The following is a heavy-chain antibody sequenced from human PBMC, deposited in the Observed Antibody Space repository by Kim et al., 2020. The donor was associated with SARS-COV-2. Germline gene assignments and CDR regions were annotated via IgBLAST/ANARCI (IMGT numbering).Heavy chain of an antibody. D-gene: IGHD4-4*01. CDR3: ARSYYSTPTYYYYGMDV. CDR2: IWYDGSNK. Sequence: GGSLRLSCAASGFTFSSYGMHWVRQAPGKGLEWVAVIWYDGSNKYYADSVKGRFTISRDNSKNTLYLQMNSLRAEDTAVYYCARSYYSTPTYYYYGMDVWGQGTTVTVSS. V-gene: IGHV3-33*01. J-gene: IGHJ6*02. CDR1: GFTFSSYG.